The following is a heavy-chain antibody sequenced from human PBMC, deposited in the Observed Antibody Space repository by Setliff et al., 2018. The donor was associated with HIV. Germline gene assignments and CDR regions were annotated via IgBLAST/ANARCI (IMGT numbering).Heavy chain of an antibody. V-gene: IGHV4-39*01. CDR2: LYDTGRT. D-gene: IGHD5-12*01. J-gene: IGHJ6*03. CDR1: GGSVIKDNFY. Sequence: SETLSLTCSVSGGSVIKDNFYWGWIRQAPTKGLEWIGTLYDTGRTYYNPPLKSRVSIFVDTTKNEFSLNLRSVTAADTAVYFCVNSGYDGDYYYYYMDVWGKGSTVTVTS. CDR3: VNSGYDGDYYYYYMDV.